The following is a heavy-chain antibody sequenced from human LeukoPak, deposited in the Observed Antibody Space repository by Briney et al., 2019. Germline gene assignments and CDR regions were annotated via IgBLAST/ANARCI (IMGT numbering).Heavy chain of an antibody. V-gene: IGHV4-30-4*01. Sequence: PSQTLSLTCTVSGGSISSGDYYWSWIRQPPGKGLEWIGYIYYSGSTYYNPSLKSRVTISVDTSKNQFSLKLSSVTAADTAVYYCARVSSDFWSGWYFYFDYWGQGTLVTVSS. CDR2: IYYSGST. J-gene: IGHJ4*02. CDR1: GGSISSGDYY. CDR3: ARVSSDFWSGWYFYFDY. D-gene: IGHD3-3*01.